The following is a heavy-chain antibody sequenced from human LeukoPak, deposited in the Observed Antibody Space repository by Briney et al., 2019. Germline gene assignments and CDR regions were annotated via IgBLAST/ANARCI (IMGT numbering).Heavy chain of an antibody. V-gene: IGHV4-59*01. CDR3: ARVPRGYDSSGGMDV. D-gene: IGHD3-22*01. CDR1: GGSISSYY. CDR2: IYYSGST. J-gene: IGHJ6*02. Sequence: SETLSLTCTVSGGSISSYYWSWIRQPPGKGLEWIGYIYYSGSTNYNPSLKSRATISVDTSKNQFSLKLSSVTAADTAVYYCARVPRGYDSSGGMDVWGQGTTVTVSS.